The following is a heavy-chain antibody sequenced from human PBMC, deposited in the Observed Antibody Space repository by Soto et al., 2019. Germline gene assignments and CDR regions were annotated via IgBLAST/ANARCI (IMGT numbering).Heavy chain of an antibody. Sequence: QVQLVESGGGVVQPGRSLRLSCAASGFTFSSYGMHWVRQAPGKGLEWVAVIWYDGSNKYYADSVKGRFTISRDNSKNTLYLQMNSLRAEGTAVYYCARSPPYDSSGLGYWGQGTLVTVSS. CDR3: ARSPPYDSSGLGY. V-gene: IGHV3-33*01. J-gene: IGHJ4*02. D-gene: IGHD3-22*01. CDR2: IWYDGSNK. CDR1: GFTFSSYG.